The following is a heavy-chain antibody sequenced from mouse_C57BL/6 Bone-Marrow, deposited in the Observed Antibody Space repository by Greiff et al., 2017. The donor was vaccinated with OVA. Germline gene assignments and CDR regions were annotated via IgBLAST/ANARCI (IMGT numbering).Heavy chain of an antibody. V-gene: IGHV1-15*01. CDR2: IDPETGGT. CDR3: TRKTARWFAY. D-gene: IGHD3-2*01. CDR1: GYTFTDYE. Sequence: VKLQESGAELVRPGASVTLSCKASGYTFTDYEMHWVKQTPVHGLEWIGAIDPETGGTAYNQKFKGQAILTADKSSSTAYMELRSLTSEDSAVYYYTRKTARWFAYWGQGTLVTVSA. J-gene: IGHJ3*01.